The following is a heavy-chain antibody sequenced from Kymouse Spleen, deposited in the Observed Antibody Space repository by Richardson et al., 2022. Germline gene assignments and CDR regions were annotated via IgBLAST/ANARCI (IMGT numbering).Heavy chain of an antibody. CDR3: AREGITGTPDAFDI. CDR1: GFTFSSYS. D-gene: IGHD1-7*01. Sequence: EVQLVESGGGLVKPGGSLRLSCAASGFTFSSYSMNWVRQAPGKGLEWVSSISSSSSYIYYADSVKGRFTISRDNAKNSLYLQMNSLRAEDTAVYYCAREGITGTPDAFDIWGQGTMVTVSS. V-gene: IGHV3-21*03. CDR2: ISSSSSYI. J-gene: IGHJ3*02.